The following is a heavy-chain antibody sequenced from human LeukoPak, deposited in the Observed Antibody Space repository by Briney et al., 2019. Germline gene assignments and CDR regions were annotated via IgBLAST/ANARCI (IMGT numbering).Heavy chain of an antibody. D-gene: IGHD2-2*01. CDR2: FDPEDGET. J-gene: IGHJ6*02. CDR3: ATVTVVVPAAIPGPYYYYGMDV. V-gene: IGHV1-24*01. CDR1: GYTLTELS. Sequence: ASVTVSCKVSGYTLTELSMHWVRQAPGKGLEWMGGFDPEDGETIYAQKFQGRVTMTEDTSTDTAYMELSSLRSEDTAVYYCATVTVVVPAAIPGPYYYYGMDVWGQGTTVTVSS.